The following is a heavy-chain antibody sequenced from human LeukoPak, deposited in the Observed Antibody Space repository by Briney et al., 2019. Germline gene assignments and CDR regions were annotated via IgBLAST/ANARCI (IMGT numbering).Heavy chain of an antibody. CDR1: GFTFSNFW. CDR3: ARCQGPHGGFGDY. J-gene: IGHJ4*02. D-gene: IGHD4-23*01. Sequence: GGSLRLSCAASGFTFSNFWVTWVRQAPGKGLEWVTFISYDGSHKYYVDSVKGRFTISRDNSKKTLYLQMNSLRVEDTAVYYCARCQGPHGGFGDYWGRGTLVTVSS. CDR2: ISYDGSHK. V-gene: IGHV3-30*03.